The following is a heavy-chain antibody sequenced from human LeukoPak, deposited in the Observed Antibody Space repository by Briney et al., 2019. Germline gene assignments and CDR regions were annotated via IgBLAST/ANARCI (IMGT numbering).Heavy chain of an antibody. CDR2: IYYSGST. CDR3: AREGSSGYSSVFDY. CDR1: GGSISGGDYY. J-gene: IGHJ4*02. D-gene: IGHD3-22*01. Sequence: SQTLSLTCTVSGGSISGGDYYWSWIRQPPGKGLEWIGYIYYSGSTYYNPSLKSRVTISVDTSKNQFSLKLSSVTAADTAVYYCAREGSSGYSSVFDYWGQGTLVTVSS. V-gene: IGHV4-30-4*01.